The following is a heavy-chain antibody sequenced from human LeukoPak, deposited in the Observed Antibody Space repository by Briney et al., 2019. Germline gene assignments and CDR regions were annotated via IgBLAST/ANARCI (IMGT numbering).Heavy chain of an antibody. CDR3: ARARRYLGYYYYMDV. V-gene: IGHV4-4*02. CDR2: IYHSGST. Sequence: PSGTLSLTCAVSGGSISSSNWWSWVRQPPGKGLEWIGEIYHSGSTNYNPSLKSRVTISVDTSKNQFSLKLSSVTAADTAVYYCARARRYLGYYYYMDVWGKGTTVTVSS. J-gene: IGHJ6*03. CDR1: GGSISSSNW. D-gene: IGHD3-9*01.